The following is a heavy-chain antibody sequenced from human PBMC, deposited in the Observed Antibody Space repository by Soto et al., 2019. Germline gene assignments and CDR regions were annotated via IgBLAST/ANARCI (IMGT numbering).Heavy chain of an antibody. CDR3: ARDHSGTRTFDY. CDR2: IYYSGST. J-gene: IGHJ4*02. Sequence: PSETLSLTCTVSGGSISSGGYYWSWIRQHPGKGLEWIGYIYYSGSTYYNPSLKSRVTISVDTSKNQFSLKLSSVTAADTAVYYCARDHSGTRTFDYWGQGTLVTVS. V-gene: IGHV4-31*03. D-gene: IGHD1-26*01. CDR1: GGSISSGGYY.